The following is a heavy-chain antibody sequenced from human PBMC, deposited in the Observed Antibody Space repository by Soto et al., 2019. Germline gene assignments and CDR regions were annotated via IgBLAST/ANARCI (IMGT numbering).Heavy chain of an antibody. CDR2: INHSGST. J-gene: IGHJ4*02. D-gene: IGHD3-10*01. CDR1: GGSFSGYY. CDR3: ARGTMVRGVILSFVDY. Sequence: SETLSLTCAVYGGSFSGYYWSWIRQPPGKGLEWIGEINHSGSTNYNPSLKSRVTISVDTSKNQFSLKLSSVTAADTAVYYCARGTMVRGVILSFVDYWGQGTLVTVSS. V-gene: IGHV4-34*01.